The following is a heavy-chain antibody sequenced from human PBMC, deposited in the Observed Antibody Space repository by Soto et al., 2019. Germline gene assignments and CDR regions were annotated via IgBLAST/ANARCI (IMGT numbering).Heavy chain of an antibody. Sequence: ASVKVSCKASGYTFTNYYMHWVRQAPGQGLEWMGIINPSGNITTFAQKFQGRVTMTRDTSTSTVYMELSSLRSEDTAVYYCAREGDTAMVYFDYWGQGTLVTVSS. J-gene: IGHJ4*02. CDR2: INPSGNIT. CDR3: AREGDTAMVYFDY. D-gene: IGHD5-18*01. CDR1: GYTFTNYY. V-gene: IGHV1-46*03.